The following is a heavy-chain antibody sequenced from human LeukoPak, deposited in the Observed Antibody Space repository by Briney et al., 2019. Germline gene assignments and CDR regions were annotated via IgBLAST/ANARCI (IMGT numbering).Heavy chain of an antibody. J-gene: IGHJ1*01. V-gene: IGHV4-39*01. CDR2: IYYSGST. Sequence: SETLALTCTVSGGSSSSSSYYWGWIRQPPGKGLEWIGSIYYSGSTYYNPSLKSRVTISVDTSKNQFSLKLSSVTAADTAVYYCASHREYQLLQYFQHWGQGTLVTVSS. CDR1: GGSSSSSSYY. D-gene: IGHD2-2*01. CDR3: ASHREYQLLQYFQH.